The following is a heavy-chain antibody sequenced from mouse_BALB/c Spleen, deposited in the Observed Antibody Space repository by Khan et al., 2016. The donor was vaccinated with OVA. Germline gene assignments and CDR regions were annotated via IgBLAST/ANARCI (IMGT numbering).Heavy chain of an antibody. CDR2: IWSDGST. V-gene: IGHV2-6-1*01. Sequence: QVQLKESGPGLVAPSQSLSITCTISGFSLTNYGVHWVRQTPGKGLEWLVVIWSDGSTTYNSALKSRLTISQDNSSSQAFLKMNSLRTVDSGKYVCAEQAYHHYNIMDYWGQGTLVTVSA. J-gene: IGHJ4*01. D-gene: IGHD2-10*01. CDR3: AEQAYHHYNIMDY. CDR1: GFSLTNYG.